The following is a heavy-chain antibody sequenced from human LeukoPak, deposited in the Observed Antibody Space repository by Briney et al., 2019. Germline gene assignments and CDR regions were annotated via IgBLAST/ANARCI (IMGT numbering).Heavy chain of an antibody. CDR3: ARSPPGIAVAGGFDY. V-gene: IGHV3-21*01. CDR2: ISSSSSYI. CDR1: GFTFSSYS. Sequence: GGSPRLSCAASGFTFSSYSMNWVRQASGKGLEWVSSISSSSSYIYYADSVKGRFTISRDNAKNSLYLQMNSLRAEDTAVYYCARSPPGIAVAGGFDYWGQGTLVTVSS. D-gene: IGHD6-19*01. J-gene: IGHJ4*02.